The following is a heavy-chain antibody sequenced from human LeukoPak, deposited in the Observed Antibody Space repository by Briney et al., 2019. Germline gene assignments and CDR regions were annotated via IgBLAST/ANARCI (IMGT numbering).Heavy chain of an antibody. Sequence: ASVKVSCKASGYTFTSYGISWVRQAPGQGLEWMGWISAYNGNTNYAQKLQGRVTMTTDTSTSTAYMELRSLGSDDTAVYYCARSRGWFGELSSLFDYWGQGTLVTVSS. CDR2: ISAYNGNT. CDR1: GYTFTSYG. CDR3: ARSRGWFGELSSLFDY. V-gene: IGHV1-18*01. D-gene: IGHD3-10*01. J-gene: IGHJ4*02.